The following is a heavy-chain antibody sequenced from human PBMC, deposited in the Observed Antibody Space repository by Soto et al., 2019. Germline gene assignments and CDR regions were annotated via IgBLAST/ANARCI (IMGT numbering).Heavy chain of an antibody. V-gene: IGHV3-73*02. J-gene: IGHJ4*02. CDR2: IRTKTNNYAT. CDR1: GFTFSCPA. Sequence: EVQLVESGGVLGQPGGSLKLSGAASGFTFSCPAMHWVRQAPGKWLEWVGRIRTKTNNYATAYAASVKGRVTMSREDFKNTADLRMASLKPEATAVYYCTGHFSDDTVQNWGPGTLVTVAS. CDR3: TGHFSDDTVQN. D-gene: IGHD5-18*01.